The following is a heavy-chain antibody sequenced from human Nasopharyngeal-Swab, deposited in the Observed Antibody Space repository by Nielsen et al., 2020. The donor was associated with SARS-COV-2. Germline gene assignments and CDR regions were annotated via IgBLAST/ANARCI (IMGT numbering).Heavy chain of an antibody. D-gene: IGHD2-15*01. CDR1: GYTLTELS. V-gene: IGHV1-24*01. CDR2: FDPEDGET. CDR3: ARATPTYSGGDFDY. Sequence: ASVKVSCKVSGYTLTELSMHWVRQAPGKGLEWMGGFDPEDGETIYAQKFQGRVTMTEDTSTDTAYMELSSLRAEDTAVYYRARATPTYSGGDFDYWGQGTLVTVSS. J-gene: IGHJ4*02.